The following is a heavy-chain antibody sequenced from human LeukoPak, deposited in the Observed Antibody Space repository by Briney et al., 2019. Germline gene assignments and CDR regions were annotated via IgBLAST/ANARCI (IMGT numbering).Heavy chain of an antibody. D-gene: IGHD6-6*01. J-gene: IGHJ4*02. CDR1: GYTFTVYY. CDR2: INPNRGGT. V-gene: IGHV1-2*02. CDR3: ARGAASNSSPVDY. Sequence: ASVSVSFKSSGYTFTVYYMHWVRRARGQGGEGGGWINPNRGGTNYAQKFQGRVTITRDRDSSTAYMELSRLRSDDTAVYYCARGAASNSSPVDYWGQGTLVTVSS.